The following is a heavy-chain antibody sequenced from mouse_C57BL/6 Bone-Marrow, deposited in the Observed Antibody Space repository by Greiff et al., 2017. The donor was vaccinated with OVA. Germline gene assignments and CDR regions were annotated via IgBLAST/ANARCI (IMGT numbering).Heavy chain of an antibody. CDR3: TRRRGSILYYYAMDY. CDR2: IRNKANNHAT. CDR1: GFTFSDAW. D-gene: IGHD1-1*01. V-gene: IGHV6-6*01. J-gene: IGHJ4*01. Sequence: EVKLEESGGGLVQPGGSMKLSCAASGFTFSDAWMDWVRQSPEKGLEWVAEIRNKANNHATYYAESVKGRFTISRDDSKSSVYLQMNSLRSEDTGIYYCTRRRGSILYYYAMDYWGQGTSVTVSS.